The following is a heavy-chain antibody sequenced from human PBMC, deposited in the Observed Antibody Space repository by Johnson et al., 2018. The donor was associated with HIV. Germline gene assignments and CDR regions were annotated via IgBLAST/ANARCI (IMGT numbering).Heavy chain of an antibody. Sequence: EVQLVESGGGVVQPGRSLRLSCAASGFTFSSYAMHWVRQAPGKGLEWVSAISGSGGSTYYADSVKGRFTISRDNSKNTLYLQMNSLRAEDTAVYYCAKHIVLVVYAIGAAFDIWGQGTMVTVSS. V-gene: IGHV3-23*04. J-gene: IGHJ3*02. D-gene: IGHD2-8*02. CDR3: AKHIVLVVYAIGAAFDI. CDR1: GFTFSSYA. CDR2: ISGSGGST.